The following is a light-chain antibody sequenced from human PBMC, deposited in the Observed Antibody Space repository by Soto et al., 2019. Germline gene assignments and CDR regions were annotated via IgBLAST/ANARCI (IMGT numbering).Light chain of an antibody. Sequence: IPLTQSASSLAASVGDRLTLTCRASRNVSIYLNWYQHKPGKGPTLLIHATSNLQIGVPDRFSGIGAGTDFTLTISRVEHEDVGVYDGMQATQSNWTFGQGTKVDIK. CDR3: MQATQSNWT. CDR1: RNVSIY. V-gene: IGKV1-39*01. CDR2: ATS. J-gene: IGKJ1*01.